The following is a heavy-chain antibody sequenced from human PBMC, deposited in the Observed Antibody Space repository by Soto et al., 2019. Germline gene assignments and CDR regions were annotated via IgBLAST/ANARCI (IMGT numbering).Heavy chain of an antibody. CDR3: ARGSRGNNIVVVPAAKRYYYYYMDV. Sequence: SETLSLTCAVYGGSFSGYYWSWIRQPPGKGLEWIGEINHSGSTNYNPSLKSRVTISVDTSKNQFSLKLSSVTAADTAVYYCARGSRGNNIVVVPAAKRYYYYYMDVWGKGTTVTVSS. D-gene: IGHD2-2*01. V-gene: IGHV4-34*01. J-gene: IGHJ6*03. CDR1: GGSFSGYY. CDR2: INHSGST.